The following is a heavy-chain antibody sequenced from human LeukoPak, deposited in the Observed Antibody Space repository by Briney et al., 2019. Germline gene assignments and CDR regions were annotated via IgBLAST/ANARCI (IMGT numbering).Heavy chain of an antibody. CDR3: ARATVVTPLDWFDP. J-gene: IGHJ5*02. CDR1: GYTFTNYG. Sequence: ASVKVSCKASGYTFTNYGINWVRQAPGQGLEWMGWISTYNGNTNYAQKLQGRVTMTTDTSTSAAYMELRSLRSDDTAVYYCARATVVTPLDWFDPWGQGTLVTVSS. CDR2: ISTYNGNT. V-gene: IGHV1-18*01. D-gene: IGHD4-23*01.